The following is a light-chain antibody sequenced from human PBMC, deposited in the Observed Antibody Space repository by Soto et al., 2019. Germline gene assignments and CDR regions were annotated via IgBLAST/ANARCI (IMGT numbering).Light chain of an antibody. Sequence: EIVFTQSPATLSLSPGDSGTLPCGARERVSGGFLAWYQQTPGMAPRPILYDTSFRATGIPDRVSGGGSGTDFTITIRRLDPEDAAVYYCQQYGSSPSFGQGTKVEIK. CDR1: ERVSGGF. J-gene: IGKJ1*01. CDR2: DTS. V-gene: IGKV3D-20*01. CDR3: QQYGSSPS.